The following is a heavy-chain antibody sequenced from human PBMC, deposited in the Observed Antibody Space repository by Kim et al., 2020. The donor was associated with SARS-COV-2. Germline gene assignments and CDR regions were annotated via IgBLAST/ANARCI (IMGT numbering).Heavy chain of an antibody. V-gene: IGHV4-4*02. J-gene: IGHJ5*02. Sequence: SETLSLTCVVSGASISSSSCWSWVRQPPGKGLEWIGEVDHSGTTSYNVSLKSLVTISVDKSKNQFSLRLNSVSAADTAVYYCARGVSSAWTLRAWFDPWG. CDR3: ARGVSSAWTLRAWFDP. CDR1: GASISSSSC. CDR2: VDHSGTT. D-gene: IGHD3-22*01.